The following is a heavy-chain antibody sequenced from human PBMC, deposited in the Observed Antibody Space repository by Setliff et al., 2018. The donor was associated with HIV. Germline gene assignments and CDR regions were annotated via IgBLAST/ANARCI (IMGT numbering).Heavy chain of an antibody. CDR2: IHYTGTT. V-gene: IGHV4-31*01. CDR3: ARAPYVSGSFGWFDP. D-gene: IGHD3-10*01. Sequence: SETLSLTCTVSGGPISSSSYYCNWFRQYPGKGLERIGYIHYTGTTNQNPSLRSLITVSLDTSKNQFSLKLTSVTAADTAVYYCARAPYVSGSFGWFDPWGQGTLVTVSS. CDR1: GGPISSSSYY. J-gene: IGHJ5*02.